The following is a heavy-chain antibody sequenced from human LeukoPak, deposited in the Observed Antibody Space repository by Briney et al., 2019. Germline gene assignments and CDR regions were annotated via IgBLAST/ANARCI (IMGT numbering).Heavy chain of an antibody. CDR1: GFTFSSYS. V-gene: IGHV3-21*01. Sequence: GGSLRLSCAASGFTFSSYSMNWARQAPGKGLEWVSSISSSSSYIYYADSVKGRFTISRDNAKNSLYLQMNSLRAEDTAVYYCGAICGGDCYSFYGMDVWGQGTTVTVSS. D-gene: IGHD2-21*02. CDR2: ISSSSSYI. J-gene: IGHJ6*02. CDR3: GAICGGDCYSFYGMDV.